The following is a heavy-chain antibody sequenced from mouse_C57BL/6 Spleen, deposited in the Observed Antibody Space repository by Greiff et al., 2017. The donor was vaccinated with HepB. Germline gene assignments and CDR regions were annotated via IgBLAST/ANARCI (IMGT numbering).Heavy chain of an antibody. CDR1: GYTFTDYY. CDR3: ARSTNYCLDV. D-gene: IGHD1-1*01. J-gene: IGHJ1*03. CDR2: INPNNGGT. V-gene: IGHV1-26*01. Sequence: EVQLQQSGPELVKPGASVKISCKASGYTFTDYYMNWVKQSHGKSLEWIGDINPNNGGTSYNQKFKGKATLTVDKSSSTAYMELRSLTSEDSAVYYCARSTNYCLDVWGTGTTVTVSS.